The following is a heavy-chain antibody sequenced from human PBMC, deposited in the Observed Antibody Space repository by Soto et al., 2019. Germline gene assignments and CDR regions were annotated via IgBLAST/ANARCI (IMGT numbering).Heavy chain of an antibody. V-gene: IGHV1-18*01. CDR3: ARDRAMGWYGGNWFDP. J-gene: IGHJ5*02. Sequence: QVQLVQSGAEVKKPGASVKVSCKASGYTFTSYGISWVRQAPGQGLEWMGWISAYNGKTNYAQKLQGRVTMTPDTSTSTAYMELRSLRSDDTAVYYCARDRAMGWYGGNWFDPWGQGTLVTVSS. CDR2: ISAYNGKT. CDR1: GYTFTSYG. D-gene: IGHD6-19*01.